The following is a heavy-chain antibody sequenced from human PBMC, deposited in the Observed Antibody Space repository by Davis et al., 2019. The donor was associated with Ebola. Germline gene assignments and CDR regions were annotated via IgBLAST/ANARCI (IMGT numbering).Heavy chain of an antibody. D-gene: IGHD3-9*01. V-gene: IGHV4-30-4*01. CDR2: IYYSGST. Sequence: SETLSLTCTVSGGSISSGDYYWSWIRQPPGKGLEWIGYIYYSGSTYYNPSLKSRVTISVDRSKNQFSLKLSSVTAADTAVYYCARAEGGYYDILTGPLDYWGQGTLVTVSS. CDR3: ARAEGGYYDILTGPLDY. J-gene: IGHJ4*02. CDR1: GGSISSGDYY.